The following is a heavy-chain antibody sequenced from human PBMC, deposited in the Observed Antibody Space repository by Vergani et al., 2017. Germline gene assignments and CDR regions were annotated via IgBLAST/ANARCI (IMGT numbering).Heavy chain of an antibody. V-gene: IGHV1-69*13. J-gene: IGHJ6*02. CDR1: GVTFSSYA. CDR2: IIPIFGTA. D-gene: IGHD3-10*01. Sequence: QVQLVQSGAEVKKPGSSVKVSCKASGVTFSSYAISWVRQAPGQGLEWIGRIIPIFGTANYAQKFQGRVTITADESTSTAYMELSSLRSEDTAVYYCATPAPYGSGKSTYYGMDVWSQGTTVTVS. CDR3: ATPAPYGSGKSTYYGMDV.